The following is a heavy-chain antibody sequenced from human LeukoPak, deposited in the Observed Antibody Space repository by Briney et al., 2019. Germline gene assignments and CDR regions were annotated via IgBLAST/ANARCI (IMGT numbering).Heavy chain of an antibody. CDR2: VYYSGST. CDR1: GGSVSSGSHY. D-gene: IGHD6-19*01. V-gene: IGHV4-61*03. Sequence: SETLSLTCPVSGGSVSSGSHYWSWIRQPPGKGLEWIGHVYYSGSTSYNPSLKGRVTISVDTSKNHFSLELHSVTAADTAVYYCARGLVADTRIPFDYWGQGTLVTVSS. J-gene: IGHJ4*02. CDR3: ARGLVADTRIPFDY.